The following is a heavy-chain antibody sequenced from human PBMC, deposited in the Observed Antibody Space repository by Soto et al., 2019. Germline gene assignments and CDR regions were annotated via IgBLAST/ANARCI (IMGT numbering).Heavy chain of an antibody. D-gene: IGHD4-17*01. V-gene: IGHV3-33*01. CDR3: ASDYYDDYVGWFDP. Sequence: QVQLVESGGGVVQPGRSLRLSCAASGFTFSSYCMHWVRQAPGKGLEWVAVIWHDGSNKYYADSVKCGFTITGDNSKTTLYLQMNSLRAEDTAVYYCASDYYDDYVGWFDPWGQGTLVTVSS. J-gene: IGHJ5*02. CDR1: GFTFSSYC. CDR2: IWHDGSNK.